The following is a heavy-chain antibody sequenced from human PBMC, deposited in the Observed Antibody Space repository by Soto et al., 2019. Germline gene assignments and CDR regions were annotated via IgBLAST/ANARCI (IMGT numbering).Heavy chain of an antibody. CDR1: GFTFSSYA. CDR3: AKTPLHHGVDIVATMWFDP. V-gene: IGHV3-23*01. CDR2: ISGSGGST. D-gene: IGHD5-12*01. Sequence: GGSLRLSCAASGFTFSSYAMSWVRQAPGKGLEWVSAISGSGGSTYYADSVKGRFTISRDNSKNTLYLQMNSLRAEDTAVYYCAKTPLHHGVDIVATMWFDPWGQGTLVTVSS. J-gene: IGHJ5*02.